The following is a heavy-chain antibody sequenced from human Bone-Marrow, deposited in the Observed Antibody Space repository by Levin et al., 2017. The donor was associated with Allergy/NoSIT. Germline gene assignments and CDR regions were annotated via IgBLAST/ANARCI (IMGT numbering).Heavy chain of an antibody. CDR3: AREQGRYFDY. CDR1: GFSFSSYD. CDR2: ISSSSSPI. J-gene: IGHJ4*02. Sequence: ASVKVSCAASGFSFSSYDMTWVRQAPGKGLEWLSYISSSSSPIYYADSLKGRFTISRDNAKNSLYLQMNSLRDEDTAVYYCAREQGRYFDYWGQGTLVTVSS. V-gene: IGHV3-48*02.